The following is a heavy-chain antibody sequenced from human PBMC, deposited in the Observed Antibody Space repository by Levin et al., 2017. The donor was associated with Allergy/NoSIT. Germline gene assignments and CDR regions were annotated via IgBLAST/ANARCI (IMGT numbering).Heavy chain of an antibody. CDR2: RRGRLCNT. Sequence: SSEERRGDSQGPGKGREGEGERRGRLCNTYYADSVKGRFTISRDNSKNTLFLQINSLRAEDTAVYYCTKGGYNWNDKYYFDYWGQGTLVTVSS. J-gene: IGHJ4*02. D-gene: IGHD1-20*01. V-gene: IGHV3-23*01. CDR1: SSEE. CDR3: TKGGYNWNDKYYFDY.